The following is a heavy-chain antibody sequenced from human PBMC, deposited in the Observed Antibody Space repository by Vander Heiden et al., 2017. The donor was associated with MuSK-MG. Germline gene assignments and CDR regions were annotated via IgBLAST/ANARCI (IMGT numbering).Heavy chain of an antibody. V-gene: IGHV1-69*01. D-gene: IGHD6-13*01. CDR3: ARDIAAAGTGY. CDR1: GGTFSSYA. Sequence: QVQLVQSGAEVKKPGSSLQVSCKASGGTFSSYAIRWLRQAPGQGLEWMGGSIPIFGTANYAQKFQGRVTITADESTSTAYMELSSLRSEDTAVYYCARDIAAAGTGYWGQGTLVTVSS. J-gene: IGHJ4*02. CDR2: SIPIFGTA.